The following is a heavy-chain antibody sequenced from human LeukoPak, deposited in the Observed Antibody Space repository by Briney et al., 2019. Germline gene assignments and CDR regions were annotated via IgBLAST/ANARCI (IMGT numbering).Heavy chain of an antibody. D-gene: IGHD3-3*01. Sequence: KSGGSLRLSCTASGFTFGDYAMSWFRQAPGKGLEWVSYISSSGSTIYYADSVKGRFTISRDNAKNSLYLQMNSLRAEDTAVYYCAREENFWSGLDYWGQGTLVTVSS. CDR3: AREENFWSGLDY. CDR1: GFTFGDYA. V-gene: IGHV3-11*04. J-gene: IGHJ4*02. CDR2: ISSSGSTI.